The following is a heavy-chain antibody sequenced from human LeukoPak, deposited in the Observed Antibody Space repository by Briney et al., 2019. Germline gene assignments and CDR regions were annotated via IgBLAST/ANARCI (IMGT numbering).Heavy chain of an antibody. J-gene: IGHJ4*02. D-gene: IGHD6-13*01. CDR3: ARDPGIAAAGTTFFDS. V-gene: IGHV1-2*02. CDR2: INPNSGGT. CDR1: GYTFTGYY. Sequence: ASVKVSCKASGYTFTGYYMHWVRQAPGQGLEWMGWINPNSGGTNYAQKFQGRVTMTRDTSISTAYMELSRLRSDDTAVYYCARDPGIAAAGTTFFDSWGQGTLVTVSS.